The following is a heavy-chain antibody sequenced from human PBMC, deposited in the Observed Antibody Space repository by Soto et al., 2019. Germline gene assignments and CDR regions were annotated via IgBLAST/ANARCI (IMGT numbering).Heavy chain of an antibody. CDR3: ARVPFYDSSGRSYYFDY. J-gene: IGHJ4*02. D-gene: IGHD3-22*01. V-gene: IGHV4-30-4*01. CDR2: IYYSGST. CDR1: GGSISSGDYY. Sequence: PSETLSLTCTVSGGSISSGDYYWVWIRHPPGKGLECIGYIYYSGSTYYNPSLKSRVTISVDTSKNQFSLKLSSVTAADTAVYYCARVPFYDSSGRSYYFDYWGQGTLVTVSS.